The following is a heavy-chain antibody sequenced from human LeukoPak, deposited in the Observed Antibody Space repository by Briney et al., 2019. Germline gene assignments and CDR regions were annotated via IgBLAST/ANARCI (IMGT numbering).Heavy chain of an antibody. CDR1: GYSISSSNW. D-gene: IGHD2/OR15-2a*01. J-gene: IGHJ6*02. CDR2: IYYSGST. Sequence: PSDTLSLTCAVSGYSISSSNWWGWIRQPPGKGLEWIGYIYYSGSTYYNPSLKSRVTMSVDTSKNQFSLKLSSVTAVDTAVYYCARTFYGSNSPYYYYGMDVWGQGTTVTVSS. CDR3: ARTFYGSNSPYYYYGMDV. V-gene: IGHV4-28*01.